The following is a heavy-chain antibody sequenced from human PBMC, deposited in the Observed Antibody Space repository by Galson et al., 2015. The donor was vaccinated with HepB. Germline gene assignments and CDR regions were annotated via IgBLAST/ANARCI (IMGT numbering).Heavy chain of an antibody. CDR3: ASDCPRGGSTCYSSGDY. Sequence: SLRLSCAASGFTFSSHGMHWVRQAPGKGLEWVALILDDGSEKFYGDSVKGRFSISRDNSKSTLHLQMNSLRAEDTAVYYCASDCPRGGSTCYSSGDYWGQGTLVTVSS. D-gene: IGHD2-15*01. CDR1: GFTFSSHG. CDR2: ILDDGSEK. J-gene: IGHJ4*02. V-gene: IGHV3-30*03.